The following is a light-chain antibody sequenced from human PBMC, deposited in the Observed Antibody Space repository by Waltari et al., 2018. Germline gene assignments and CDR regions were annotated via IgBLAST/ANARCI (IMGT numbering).Light chain of an antibody. CDR3: NSYAGSSSWV. CDR1: SSDIGFSNY. CDR2: DVS. V-gene: IGLV2-14*03. Sequence: QSALTQPASVSGSPGQSITFSCTGTSSDIGFSNYVSWYQQHPGKAPKLMIYDVSERPSGVSNRFSGSKSGNTASLTISGLQAEDEADYYCNSYAGSSSWVFGGGTKLTVL. J-gene: IGLJ3*02.